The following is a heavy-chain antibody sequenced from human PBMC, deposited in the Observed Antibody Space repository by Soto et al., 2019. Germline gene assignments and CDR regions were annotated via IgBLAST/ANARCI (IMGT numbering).Heavy chain of an antibody. J-gene: IGHJ5*02. CDR1: GFTFSSSA. Sequence: EVQLLESGGGLVQPGGSLRLSCAASGFTFSSSAMSWVRQAPGKGLEWVSAIRGTIGNTNYAESVKGRLTISRGNSKNTLYLQMMFLRAEDTAIYYCASGTVDTSVTRGWCNWLDPWGQGTLVIVSS. CDR2: IRGTIGNT. D-gene: IGHD5-12*01. V-gene: IGHV3-23*01. CDR3: ASGTVDTSVTRGWCNWLDP.